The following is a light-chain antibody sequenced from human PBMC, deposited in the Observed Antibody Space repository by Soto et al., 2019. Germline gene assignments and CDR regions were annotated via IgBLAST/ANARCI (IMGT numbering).Light chain of an antibody. Sequence: SALTQPASVSGSPGQSITISCTGTRSDFGIYDYVSWYQQHPGKAPKLMIYDVSNRPSGVSTRFSGSKSGNTASLTISGLQAEDEADYYCISYTNSATYIFGSGTKLTVL. CDR1: RSDFGIYDY. CDR3: ISYTNSATYI. J-gene: IGLJ1*01. V-gene: IGLV2-14*03. CDR2: DVS.